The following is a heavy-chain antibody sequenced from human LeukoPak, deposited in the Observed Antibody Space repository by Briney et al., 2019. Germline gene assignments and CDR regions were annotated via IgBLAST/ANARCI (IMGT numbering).Heavy chain of an antibody. V-gene: IGHV4-59*01. CDR2: IYYSGST. CDR3: ARLYYDFYYYYMDV. Sequence: PSETLSLTCTVSGGSISSYYWSWIRQPPGKGLEWIGYIYYSGSTNYNPSLKRRVTISVDTSKNQFSLKLSSVTAADTAVYYCARLYYDFYYYYMDVWGKGTTVTVSS. J-gene: IGHJ6*03. CDR1: GGSISSYY. D-gene: IGHD3-3*01.